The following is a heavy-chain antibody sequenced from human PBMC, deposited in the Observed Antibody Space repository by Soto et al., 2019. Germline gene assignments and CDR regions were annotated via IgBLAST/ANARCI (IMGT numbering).Heavy chain of an antibody. Sequence: PGGSLRLSCAASGFTFSSYGMHWVRQAPGKGLEWVAVIWYDGSNKYYADSVKGRFTISRDNSKNTLYLQMNSLRAEDTAVYYCAREYCSSTSCPPNYYYYYMDVWGKGTTVTVSS. CDR2: IWYDGSNK. CDR3: AREYCSSTSCPPNYYYYYMDV. J-gene: IGHJ6*03. V-gene: IGHV3-33*01. D-gene: IGHD2-2*01. CDR1: GFTFSSYG.